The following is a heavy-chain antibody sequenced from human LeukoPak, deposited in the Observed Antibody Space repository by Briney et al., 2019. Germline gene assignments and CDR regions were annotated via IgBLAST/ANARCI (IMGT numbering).Heavy chain of an antibody. D-gene: IGHD5-18*01. J-gene: IGHJ4*02. V-gene: IGHV4-4*07. CDR3: AREPKNGYPDY. CDR1: GGSLGLYH. CDR2: IYTSGST. Sequence: PSETLSLTCSVSGGSLGLYHWTWIRQPAGKGLEWIGRIYTSGSTNYNPSLKSRVTISVDTSKNQFSLKLSSVTAADTAVYYCAREPKNGYPDYWGQGTLVTVSS.